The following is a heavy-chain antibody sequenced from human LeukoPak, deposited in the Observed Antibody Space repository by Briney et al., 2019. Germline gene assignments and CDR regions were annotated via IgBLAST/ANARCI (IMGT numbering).Heavy chain of an antibody. J-gene: IGHJ6*03. CDR3: ARTLRPNYYYYMDV. V-gene: IGHV3-74*01. CDR1: GFSFSSYW. CDR2: INSDGSST. Sequence: GGSLRLSCAASGFSFSSYWMHWVRQAPGQGLVWVSLINSDGSSTSYADSVKGRFTISRDNAKNTLYLQMNSLRAEDTAVYYCARTLRPNYYYYMDVWGKGTTVTVSS.